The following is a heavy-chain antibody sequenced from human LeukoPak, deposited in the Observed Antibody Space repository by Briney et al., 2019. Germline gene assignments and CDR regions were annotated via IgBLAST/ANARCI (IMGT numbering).Heavy chain of an antibody. V-gene: IGHV3-23*01. CDR1: GFSFSNYG. CDR2: ITGNGATT. D-gene: IGHD5-18*01. CDR3: ANDLGWIQLNLG. Sequence: PGGSLRLSCAASGFSFSNYGMNWVRQAPGKGLEWVSGITGNGATTYYADSVKGRFTISRDNSRLQMNSLRAEDTAVYYCANDLGWIQLNLGRGQGTLVTVSS. J-gene: IGHJ4*02.